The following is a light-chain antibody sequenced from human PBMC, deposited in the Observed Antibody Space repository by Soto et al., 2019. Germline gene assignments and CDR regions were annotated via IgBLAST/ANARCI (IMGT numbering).Light chain of an antibody. CDR2: AAS. CDR3: QQASTFPHT. CDR1: QGIGTW. J-gene: IGKJ2*01. Sequence: DIQMTQSPSSVSASVGGTVTISCRASQGIGTWLAWYQQKPGKAPKLLIAAASSLHSGVPSRFSGSGSGTDFTLTISSLQPEDFATYYCQQASTFPHTFGQGTKVDIK. V-gene: IGKV1-12*01.